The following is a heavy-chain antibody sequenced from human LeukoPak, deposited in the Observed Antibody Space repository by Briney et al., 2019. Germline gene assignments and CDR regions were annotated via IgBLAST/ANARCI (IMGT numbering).Heavy chain of an antibody. CDR3: TRESGSGNYYYDY. CDR1: GFTFSSYG. D-gene: IGHD3-10*01. J-gene: IGHJ4*02. CDR2: IWFDGSSE. V-gene: IGHV3-33*01. Sequence: GGSLRPSCAASGFTFSSYGMHWVRQAPGKGLEWLAVIWFDGSSEYYADSVKGRFTISGDNSKNALYLQMNSLRAEDTAVYYCTRESGSGNYYYDYWGQGTLVTVSS.